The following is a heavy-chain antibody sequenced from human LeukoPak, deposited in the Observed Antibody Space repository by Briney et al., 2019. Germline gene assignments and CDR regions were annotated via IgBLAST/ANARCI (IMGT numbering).Heavy chain of an antibody. CDR3: AKEYTGTFSPFPSYFDN. CDR1: GFTFGIYA. J-gene: IGHJ4*02. D-gene: IGHD1-26*01. V-gene: IGHV3-23*01. Sequence: GGSLRLSCAASGFTFGIYAMNWVRQAPGKGLEWVSAISGSGGSTYYADSVKGRFTISRDNSKNTLYLQMNSLRAEDTAIYYCAKEYTGTFSPFPSYFDNWGQGTLVTVSS. CDR2: ISGSGGST.